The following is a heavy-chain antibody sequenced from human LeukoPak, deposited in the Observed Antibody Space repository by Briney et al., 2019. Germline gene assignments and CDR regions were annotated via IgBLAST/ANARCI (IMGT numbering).Heavy chain of an antibody. D-gene: IGHD2-2*01. V-gene: IGHV3-21*01. J-gene: IGHJ6*02. CDR1: GFTFSSYS. CDR3: ARLLGYCSSTSCYATDYYYGMDV. CDR2: ISSSSYI. Sequence: PGGSLRLSCAASGFTFSSYSMNWVRQAPGKGLEWVSSISSSSYIYYADSVKGRFTISRDNAKNSLYLQMNSLRAEDTAVYYCARLLGYCSSTSCYATDYYYGMDVWGQGTTVTVSS.